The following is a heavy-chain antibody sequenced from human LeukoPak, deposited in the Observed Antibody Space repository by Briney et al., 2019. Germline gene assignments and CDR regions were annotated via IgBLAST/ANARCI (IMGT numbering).Heavy chain of an antibody. Sequence: GGSLRLSCAASGFTVSSDYMSWARQPPGKGLEWVSLLYSGGSTYYADSVKGRFTISRDNSKNTLYLQMNSLRAEDTAVYYCARAPHPAAGVDYWGQGTLVTVSS. CDR3: ARAPHPAAGVDY. D-gene: IGHD6-13*01. CDR1: GFTVSSDY. J-gene: IGHJ4*02. V-gene: IGHV3-66*01. CDR2: LYSGGST.